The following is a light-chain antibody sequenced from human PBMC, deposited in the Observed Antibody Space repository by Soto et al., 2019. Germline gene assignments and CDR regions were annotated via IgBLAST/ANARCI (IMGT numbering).Light chain of an antibody. V-gene: IGLV1-44*01. CDR3: AAWDERLNGFYV. Sequence: QSVLNQPPSASGAHGHRVTISCSGSSSNIGRNTVSWYQHLPGTAPKLLIFTDNQRPSGVPDRFSGSKSGTSASLVVSGLQSEDEADYYCAAWDERLNGFYVFGTGTKV. CDR2: TDN. CDR1: SSNIGRNT. J-gene: IGLJ1*01.